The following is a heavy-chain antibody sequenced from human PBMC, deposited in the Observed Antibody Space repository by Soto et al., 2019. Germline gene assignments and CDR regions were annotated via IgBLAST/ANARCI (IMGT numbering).Heavy chain of an antibody. J-gene: IGHJ6*01. Sequence: QVQLVQSGAEVKKPGASVKVSCKASGYTFTGDYMHWVRQAPGQGLEWMGWINPNSGGTNYAQKFQGRVTMPRDTSISTAFMELSRLRADDTAVYYCGRDVLRFLPHLYYDYGMDFWGQGTTVTVSS. CDR1: GYTFTGDY. CDR3: GRDVLRFLPHLYYDYGMDF. D-gene: IGHD3-3*01. CDR2: INPNSGGT. V-gene: IGHV1-2*02.